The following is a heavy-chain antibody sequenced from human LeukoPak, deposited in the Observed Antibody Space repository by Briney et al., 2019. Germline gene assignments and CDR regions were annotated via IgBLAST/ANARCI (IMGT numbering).Heavy chain of an antibody. Sequence: PGGSLRLSCAASGFTFSSYSMNWVRQAPGKGLEWVSYISSSSSTIYYADSVKGRFTISRDNAKNSLYLQMNSLRAEDTAVYYCAREYNSGWFLSPVGYGMDVWGQGTTVTVSS. CDR2: ISSSSSTI. CDR3: AREYNSGWFLSPVGYGMDV. V-gene: IGHV3-48*04. D-gene: IGHD6-19*01. CDR1: GFTFSSYS. J-gene: IGHJ6*02.